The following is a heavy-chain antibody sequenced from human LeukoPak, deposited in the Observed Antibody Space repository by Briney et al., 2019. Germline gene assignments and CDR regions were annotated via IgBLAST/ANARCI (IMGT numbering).Heavy chain of an antibody. CDR3: ARQTGSGLFILP. D-gene: IGHD3/OR15-3a*01. CDR1: GGSISSSSYY. J-gene: IGHJ4*02. Sequence: PSETLSLTCLVSGGSISSSSYYWDWIRQPPGKGLEWIANIYYSGSTYYSPSLKSRVTISVDTSKNQFSLKLTSVTAADTAVYYCARQTGSGLFILPGGQGTLVTVSS. CDR2: IYYSGST. V-gene: IGHV4-39*01.